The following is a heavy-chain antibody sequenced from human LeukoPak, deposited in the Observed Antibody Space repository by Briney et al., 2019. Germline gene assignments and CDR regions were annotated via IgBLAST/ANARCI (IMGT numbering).Heavy chain of an antibody. Sequence: GGSLRLSCAASGFTFSSYAMHWVRQAPGKGLEYVSAISSNGGSTYYANSVKGRFTISRDNSKNTLYLQMGSLRAGDMAVHYCARGATVWGQGTLVTVSS. D-gene: IGHD1-26*01. CDR3: ARGATV. V-gene: IGHV3-64*01. CDR1: GFTFSSYA. J-gene: IGHJ4*02. CDR2: ISSNGGST.